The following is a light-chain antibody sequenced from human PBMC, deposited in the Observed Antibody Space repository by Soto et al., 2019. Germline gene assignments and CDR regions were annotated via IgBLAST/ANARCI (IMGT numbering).Light chain of an antibody. CDR2: GAS. CDR3: QQYNNWPRT. J-gene: IGKJ2*01. V-gene: IGKV3-15*01. CDR1: QSVSRN. Sequence: EIVMTQSPATLSVSPGERATVSCRASQSVSRNFAWYQQKPGQAPRLLIYGASTRATGIPARFSGSGSGTEFTLTIGSLQSEDFAVYYCQQYNNWPRTFGQGTKLEIK.